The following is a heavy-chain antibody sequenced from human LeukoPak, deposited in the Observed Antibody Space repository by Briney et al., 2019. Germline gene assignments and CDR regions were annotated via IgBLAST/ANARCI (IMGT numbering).Heavy chain of an antibody. J-gene: IGHJ5*02. CDR1: GCTFTGYY. V-gene: IGHV1-2*02. CDR3: ARGSTRDSSGWYGPGKWFDP. Sequence: GASVKVSCKASGCTFTGYYMHWVRQAPGQGLEWMGWVNPNSGGTNYAQNFQGRVTMTRDTSISTAFLELSSLRSDDTAVYYCARGSTRDSSGWYGPGKWFDPWGQGTLVTVSS. D-gene: IGHD6-19*01. CDR2: VNPNSGGT.